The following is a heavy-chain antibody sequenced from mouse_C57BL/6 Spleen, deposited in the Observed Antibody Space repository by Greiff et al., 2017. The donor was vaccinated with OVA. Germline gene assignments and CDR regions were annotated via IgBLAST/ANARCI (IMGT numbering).Heavy chain of an antibody. CDR1: GYAFSSSW. V-gene: IGHV1-82*01. CDR2: IYPGDGDT. J-gene: IGHJ4*01. Sequence: VKLMESGPELVKPGASVKISCKASGYAFSSSWMNWVKQRPGKGLEWIGRIYPGDGDTNYNGKFKGKATLPADKSSSTAYMQLISLTSEDSAVYFSASTAGYYAMDYWGQGTSVTVSS. D-gene: IGHD1-2*01. CDR3: ASTAGYYAMDY.